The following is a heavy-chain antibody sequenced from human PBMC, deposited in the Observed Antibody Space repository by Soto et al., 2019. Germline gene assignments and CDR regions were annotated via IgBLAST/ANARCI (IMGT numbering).Heavy chain of an antibody. V-gene: IGHV4-4*02. CDR1: GGSISSSNW. Sequence: QVQLQESGPGLVKPSGTLSLTCAVSGGSISSSNWWSWVRQPPGKGLEWIGQIYHSGSTNYNPSLKSRVIISVDKSKNQFSLKLTSVTAADTAVYYCARGGVDYYGSGIRFDPWGQGTLVTVSS. D-gene: IGHD3-10*01. J-gene: IGHJ5*02. CDR3: ARGGVDYYGSGIRFDP. CDR2: IYHSGST.